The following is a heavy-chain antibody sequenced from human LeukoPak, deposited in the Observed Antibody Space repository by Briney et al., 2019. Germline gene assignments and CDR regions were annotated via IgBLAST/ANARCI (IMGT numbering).Heavy chain of an antibody. J-gene: IGHJ3*02. Sequence: SETLSLTCTVSGGSISSYYWSWIRQPAGKGLEWIGRIYTSGSTTYNPSLKSRVTMSVDTSKNQFSLKLSSVTAADTAVYYCAISTTVTHDAFDIWGQGTMVTVSS. CDR3: AISTTVTHDAFDI. V-gene: IGHV4-4*07. CDR2: IYTSGST. D-gene: IGHD4-17*01. CDR1: GGSISSYY.